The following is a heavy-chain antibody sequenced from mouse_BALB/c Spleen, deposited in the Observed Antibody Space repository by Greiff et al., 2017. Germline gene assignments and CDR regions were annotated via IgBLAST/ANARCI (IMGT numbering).Heavy chain of an antibody. J-gene: IGHJ2*01. CDR2: INPGNSDT. V-gene: IGHV1-5*01. CDR3: TREGVQRAYHCDY. D-gene: IGHD3-1*01. Sequence: EVKLVESGPVLARPGASVKMSCKASGYTFTSYWMHWVKQRPGKGLEWIGAINPGNSDTSYNQKFKGKARLTAVTSTSTAYMELSSLTNEDSAVYCCTREGVQRAYHCDYWGQGTTLTVSS. CDR1: GYTFTSYW.